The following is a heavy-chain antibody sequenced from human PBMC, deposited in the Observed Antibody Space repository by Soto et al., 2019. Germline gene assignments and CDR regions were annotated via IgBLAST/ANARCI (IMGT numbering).Heavy chain of an antibody. V-gene: IGHV3-11*01. Sequence: GGSLRLSCAASGFTFSDYYMSWIRQAPGKGLEWVSYISSSGSAIYYADSVKGRFTISRDNAKNSLYPQMNSLRAEDTAVYYWARDRYGGKAFDYWGQGTLVTVSS. CDR3: ARDRYGGKAFDY. D-gene: IGHD4-17*01. CDR1: GFTFSDYY. CDR2: ISSSGSAI. J-gene: IGHJ4*02.